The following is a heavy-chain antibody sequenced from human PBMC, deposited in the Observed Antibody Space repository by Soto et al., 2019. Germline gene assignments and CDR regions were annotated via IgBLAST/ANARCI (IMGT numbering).Heavy chain of an antibody. D-gene: IGHD3-22*01. CDR1: GFTFSSYG. J-gene: IGHJ4*02. V-gene: IGHV3-33*01. CDR3: ASWDSSGYLFDY. CDR2: IWYDGSNK. Sequence: PGGSLRLSCAASGFTFSSYGMHWVRQAPGKGLEWVAVIWYDGSNKYYADSVKGRFTISRDNSKNTLYLQMNSLGAEDTAVYYCASWDSSGYLFDYWGQGTLVTVSS.